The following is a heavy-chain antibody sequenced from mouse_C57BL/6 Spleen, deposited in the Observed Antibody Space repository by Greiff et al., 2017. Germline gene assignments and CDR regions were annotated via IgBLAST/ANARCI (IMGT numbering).Heavy chain of an antibody. J-gene: IGHJ3*01. Sequence: QVQLQQPGAELVRPGSSVKLSCKASGYTFTSYWMDWVKQRPGQGLEWIGNIYPSDSETHYNQKFKDKATLTVDKSSSTAYMQLSSLTSEDSAVYYCAVYDEYDGFAYWGQGTLVTVSA. CDR1: GYTFTSYW. CDR3: AVYDEYDGFAY. D-gene: IGHD2-4*01. CDR2: IYPSDSET. V-gene: IGHV1-61*01.